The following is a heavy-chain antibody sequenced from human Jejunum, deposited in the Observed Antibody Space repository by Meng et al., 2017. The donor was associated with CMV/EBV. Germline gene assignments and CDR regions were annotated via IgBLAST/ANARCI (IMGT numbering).Heavy chain of an antibody. V-gene: IGHV3-30*03. CDR2: ISYDGDNK. CDR1: GFTFRNYP. D-gene: IGHD1-26*01. CDR3: TRENDYYNYFDF. J-gene: IGHJ4*02. Sequence: CAGSGFTFRNYPMHWVRQAPGKGLQWVAGISYDGDNKYYTDSVMGRFTISRDDSRNTLFLQMNGLRGEDTAIYYCTRENDYYNYFDFWGRGTQVTVSS.